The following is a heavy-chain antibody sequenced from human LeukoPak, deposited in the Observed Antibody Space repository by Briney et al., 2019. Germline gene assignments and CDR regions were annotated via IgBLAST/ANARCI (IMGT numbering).Heavy chain of an antibody. D-gene: IGHD5-18*01. V-gene: IGHV3-21*01. Sequence: GGSLRLSCAASGFTFSNYNMNWVRQAPGKGLEWVSSITSSSDYIYYADSVKGRFTISRDNAENSLHLQMDSLRAEDTAVYYCAREFKSGYGMWAWGQGTLVTVSS. CDR3: AREFKSGYGMWA. J-gene: IGHJ5*02. CDR2: ITSSSDYI. CDR1: GFTFSNYN.